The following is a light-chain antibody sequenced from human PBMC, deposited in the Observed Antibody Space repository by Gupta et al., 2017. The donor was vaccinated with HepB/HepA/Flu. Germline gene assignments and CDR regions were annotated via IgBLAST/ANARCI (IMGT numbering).Light chain of an antibody. Sequence: IVFTQSPGTLSLSPGERATLSCRASQSVSSSYLAWYQQKPGQAPMLLIYGASSRATGLPDRFSGSGSGTDFTLTISILGPEDFAVYYCQQDGSSPLTFGQGTKVEIK. CDR2: GAS. J-gene: IGKJ1*01. V-gene: IGKV3-20*01. CDR3: QQDGSSPLT. CDR1: QSVSSSY.